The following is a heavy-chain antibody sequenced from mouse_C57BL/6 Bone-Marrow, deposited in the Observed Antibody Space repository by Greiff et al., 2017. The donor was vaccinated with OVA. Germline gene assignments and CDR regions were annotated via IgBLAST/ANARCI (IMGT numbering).Heavy chain of an antibody. V-gene: IGHV1-82*01. CDR3: ARSFYGNYGFAY. J-gene: IGHJ3*01. D-gene: IGHD2-10*01. CDR2: IYPGDGDT. Sequence: VQLQQSGPELVKPGASVKLSCKASGYAFSSSWMNWVKQRPGKGLEWIGRIYPGDGDTNYNGKFKGKATLTADKSSSTAYMQLSSLTSEDSAVYFCARSFYGNYGFAYWGQGTLVTVSA. CDR1: GYAFSSSW.